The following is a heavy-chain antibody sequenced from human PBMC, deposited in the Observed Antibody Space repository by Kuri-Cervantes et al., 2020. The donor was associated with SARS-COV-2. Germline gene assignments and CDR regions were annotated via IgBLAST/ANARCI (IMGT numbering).Heavy chain of an antibody. CDR3: ARSARAAGTYYYYGMDV. CDR1: GFTFSSYA. CDR2: ISYDGSNK. V-gene: IGHV3-30-3*01. D-gene: IGHD6-13*01. Sequence: LSLTCVASGFTFSSYAMHWVRQAPGKGLEWVAVISYDGSNKYYADSVKGRFTISRDNSKNTLYLQMNSLRAEDTAVYYCARSARAAGTYYYYGMDVWGQGTTVTVSS. J-gene: IGHJ6*02.